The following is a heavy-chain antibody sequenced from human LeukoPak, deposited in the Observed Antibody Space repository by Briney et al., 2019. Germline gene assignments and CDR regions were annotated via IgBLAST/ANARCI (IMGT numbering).Heavy chain of an antibody. V-gene: IGHV1-18*01. CDR3: ARPYYYDGYFDY. J-gene: IGHJ4*02. Sequence: ASVKVSCKASGYPFKSNGITWVRQPPGQGLERMGWISAYNGNTNYAQNLQGRVTMTTDTSTSTAYMELRSLRSDDTAVYYCARPYYYDGYFDYWGQGTLVTVSS. CDR1: GYPFKSNG. D-gene: IGHD3-22*01. CDR2: ISAYNGNT.